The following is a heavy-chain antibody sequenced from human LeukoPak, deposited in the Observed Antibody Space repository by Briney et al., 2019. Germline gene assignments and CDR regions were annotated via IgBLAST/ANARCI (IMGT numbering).Heavy chain of an antibody. CDR1: GFTFSNYA. Sequence: GGSLRLSCAASGFTFSNYAMSWVRQAPGKGLEWVSAITGSGGNTYYADSVKGRFTISRDNSKNTVFLQMNSLRAEDTAVYYCAKVVAVAATGDYWGQGTLVTVSS. CDR3: AKVVAVAATGDY. V-gene: IGHV3-23*01. CDR2: ITGSGGNT. D-gene: IGHD6-19*01. J-gene: IGHJ4*02.